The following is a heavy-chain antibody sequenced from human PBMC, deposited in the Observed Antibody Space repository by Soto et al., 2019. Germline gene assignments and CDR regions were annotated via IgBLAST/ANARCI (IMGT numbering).Heavy chain of an antibody. V-gene: IGHV3-53*01. CDR1: GFTVSSNY. Sequence: PGGSLRLSCAASGFTVSSNYMSWVRQTPGKGLEWVSVIYSGGSTYYADSVKGRFTISRDNSKNTLYLQMNSLRAEDTAVYYCARETGGHYYYVMDVWGQGTTVTVSS. CDR2: IYSGGST. D-gene: IGHD1-1*01. CDR3: ARETGGHYYYVMDV. J-gene: IGHJ6*02.